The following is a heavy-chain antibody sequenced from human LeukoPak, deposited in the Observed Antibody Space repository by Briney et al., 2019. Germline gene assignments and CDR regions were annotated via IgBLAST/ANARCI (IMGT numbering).Heavy chain of an antibody. V-gene: IGHV1-18*01. CDR3: ARDAFQGSSWSNWFDS. CDR1: GYIFNTNG. J-gene: IGHJ5*01. CDR2: INANTGST. D-gene: IGHD6-13*01. Sequence: ASVKVSCKASGYIFNTNGLSWVRQAPGQGLEWMGWINANTGSTNYAQIFQGRVHMTTDTSTATAYVELTSLRSDDTATYYCARDAFQGSSWSNWFDSWGQGTLVIVSS.